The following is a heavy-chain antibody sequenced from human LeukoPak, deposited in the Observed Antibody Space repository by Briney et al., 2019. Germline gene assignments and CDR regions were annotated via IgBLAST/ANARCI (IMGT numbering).Heavy chain of an antibody. CDR3: ARDETGIVGADLDY. CDR1: GYTFTGYY. V-gene: IGHV1-2*02. J-gene: IGHJ4*02. D-gene: IGHD1-26*01. Sequence: ASVKVSCKSSGYTFTGYYMHWVRQAPGQGLEWMGWINPSSGGTYYAQKFQGSVIMTRDTSISTAYMELSRLRSDDTAVYYCARDETGIVGADLDYWGQGTLVTVSS. CDR2: INPSSGGT.